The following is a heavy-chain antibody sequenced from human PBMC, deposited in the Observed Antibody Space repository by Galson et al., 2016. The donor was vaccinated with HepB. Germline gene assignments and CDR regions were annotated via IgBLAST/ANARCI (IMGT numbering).Heavy chain of an antibody. CDR2: VSYDGRYK. CDR1: GFTFSSYS. J-gene: IGHJ6*02. Sequence: SLRLSCAASGFTFSSYSMNWVRQAPGKGLECVAIVSYDGRYKYYADSVKGRFTISRDNSKNTLYLQMNSLRADDTALYYCARVQTLVTIFGDYGMDVWGQGTTVTVSS. CDR3: ARVQTLVTIFGDYGMDV. V-gene: IGHV3-30*03. D-gene: IGHD3-3*01.